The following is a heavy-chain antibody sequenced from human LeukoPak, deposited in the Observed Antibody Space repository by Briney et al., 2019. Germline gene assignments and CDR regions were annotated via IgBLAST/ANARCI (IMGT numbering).Heavy chain of an antibody. D-gene: IGHD5-24*01. V-gene: IGHV3-48*04. CDR1: GFTFSSYS. CDR3: ARVMASIRWYFDL. CDR2: ISTTGNTI. Sequence: GGSLRLSCAASGFTFSSYSMNWVRQAPGKGLEWISYISTTGNTIYYADSVKGRFTISRDNAQNSLYLQMNSLGAEDRAVYYCARVMASIRWYFDLWGRGTLVTVSS. J-gene: IGHJ2*01.